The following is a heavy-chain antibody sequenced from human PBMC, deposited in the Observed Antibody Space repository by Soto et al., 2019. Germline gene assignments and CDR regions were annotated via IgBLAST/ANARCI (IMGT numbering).Heavy chain of an antibody. CDR2: IYHSGST. CDR3: ARVNNGNYGPKRDQNWFDP. Sequence: SETLSLTCAVSCCSISSGYYWGWIRQPPGKGLEWIGSIYHSGSTYYNPSLKSRVTISVDTSKNQFSLKLSSVTAADTAVYYSARVNNGNYGPKRDQNWFDPWGQGTLVTVSS. CDR1: CCSISSGYY. V-gene: IGHV4-38-2*01. J-gene: IGHJ5*02. D-gene: IGHD1-7*01.